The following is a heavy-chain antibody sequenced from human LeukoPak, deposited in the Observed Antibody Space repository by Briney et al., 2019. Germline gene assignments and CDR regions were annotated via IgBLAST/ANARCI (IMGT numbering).Heavy chain of an antibody. V-gene: IGHV1-24*01. CDR2: FDPGDGET. CDR3: ATVVEMATMFDY. CDR1: GYTLTELS. D-gene: IGHD5-24*01. Sequence: ASVKVSCKVSGYTLTELSMHWVRQAPGKGLEWMGGFDPGDGETIYAQKFQGRVTMTEDTSTDTAYMELSSLRSEDTAVYYCATVVEMATMFDYWGQGTLVTVSS. J-gene: IGHJ4*02.